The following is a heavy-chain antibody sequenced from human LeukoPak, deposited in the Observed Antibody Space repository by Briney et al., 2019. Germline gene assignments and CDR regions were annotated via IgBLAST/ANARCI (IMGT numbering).Heavy chain of an antibody. V-gene: IGHV3-23*01. D-gene: IGHD1-1*01. J-gene: IGHJ4*02. CDR2: IRGSGSST. CDR1: GFTFSNYA. Sequence: GGSLRLSCAASGFTFSNYAMSWVRQAPGKGLECVSVIRGSGSSTYYADSVKGRFTISRDNSKSTLYLQMNSLRVEDTAVYYCASPSGTDHWGQGTLVTVSS. CDR3: ASPSGTDH.